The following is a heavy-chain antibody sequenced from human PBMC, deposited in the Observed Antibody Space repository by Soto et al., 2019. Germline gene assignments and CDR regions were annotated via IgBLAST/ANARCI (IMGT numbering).Heavy chain of an antibody. J-gene: IGHJ4*02. CDR1: SGSISSYD. CDR2: IHYSGST. V-gene: IGHV4-59*08. D-gene: IGHD3-3*01. Sequence: PSETLSLTCTVSSGSISSYDWSWIRQPPGKGLEWIGYIHYSGSTKYNPSLKSRVTISADTSKNQFSLKLSSVTAADTAVYYCARGHYDYWSGSFATIDYWGQGTRVTVS. CDR3: ARGHYDYWSGSFATIDY.